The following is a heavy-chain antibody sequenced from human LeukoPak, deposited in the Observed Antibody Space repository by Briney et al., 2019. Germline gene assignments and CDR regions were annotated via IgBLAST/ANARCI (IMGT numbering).Heavy chain of an antibody. CDR3: ARVPATSTIDY. CDR1: GFTFDDYA. D-gene: IGHD2-2*01. V-gene: IGHV3-9*01. Sequence: GGSLRLSCAASGFTFDDYAMHWVRQAPGKGLEWVSGISWNSGSIDYADSVKGRFTISRDNSKNTLYLQMNSLRAEDTAVYYCARVPATSTIDYWGQGTLVTVSS. CDR2: ISWNSGSI. J-gene: IGHJ4*02.